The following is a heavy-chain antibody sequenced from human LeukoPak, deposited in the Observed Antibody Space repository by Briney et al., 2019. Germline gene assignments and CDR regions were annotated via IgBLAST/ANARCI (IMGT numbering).Heavy chain of an antibody. J-gene: IGHJ4*02. CDR2: IKQDGSEK. CDR3: ARNRGVDY. Sequence: GGSLRLSCAASRFTLSNYWMNWVRQAPGKGLEWVANIKQDGSEKYYVDSVKGRFTISRDITKNSVYLQMNSLRVEDTAVYYCARNRGVDYWGQGTLVTVSS. V-gene: IGHV3-7*05. D-gene: IGHD2/OR15-2a*01. CDR1: RFTLSNYW.